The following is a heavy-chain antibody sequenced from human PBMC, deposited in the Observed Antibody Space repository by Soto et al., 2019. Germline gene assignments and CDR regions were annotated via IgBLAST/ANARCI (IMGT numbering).Heavy chain of an antibody. CDR1: GYTFTSYY. CDR3: ARVLTTVTRDGGFYFDY. J-gene: IGHJ4*02. D-gene: IGHD4-4*01. Sequence: QVQLVQSGAEVKKPGASVKVSCKASGYTFTSYYMHWVRQAPGQGLEWMGIINPSGGSTCYEQKYQGRVTMTRDKSTSTVYMELRSLRSEDTAVYYYARVLTTVTRDGGFYFDYWGQGTLVTVSS. CDR2: INPSGGST. V-gene: IGHV1-46*01.